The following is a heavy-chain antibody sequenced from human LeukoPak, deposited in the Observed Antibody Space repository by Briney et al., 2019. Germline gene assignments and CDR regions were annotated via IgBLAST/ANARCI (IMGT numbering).Heavy chain of an antibody. CDR3: ARSGLSRFGF. CDR1: GFIFSNYA. V-gene: IGHV3-23*01. J-gene: IGHJ4*02. D-gene: IGHD2/OR15-2a*01. Sequence: GGSLRLSCAASGFIFSNYAMSWVRQAPGKGLQWASAVSGSGGSTYYADSVEGRFTISRDNSRNTLYLQMISLRAEDTAVYYCARSGLSRFGFWGQGTLVTVSS. CDR2: VSGSGGST.